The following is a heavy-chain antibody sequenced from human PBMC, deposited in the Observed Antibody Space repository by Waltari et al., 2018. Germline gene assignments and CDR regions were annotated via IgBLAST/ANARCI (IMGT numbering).Heavy chain of an antibody. Sequence: QVQLQQWGAGLLKPSETLSLTCAVYGGSFSGYSWSWIRQPPGKGREWIGEINHSGSTNYNPSLKSRVTISVDTSKNQFSLKLSSVTAADTAVYYCARGAYAYYDSSGYYSDAFDIWGQGTMVTVSS. V-gene: IGHV4-34*01. CDR2: INHSGST. J-gene: IGHJ3*02. CDR1: GGSFSGYS. D-gene: IGHD3-22*01. CDR3: ARGAYAYYDSSGYYSDAFDI.